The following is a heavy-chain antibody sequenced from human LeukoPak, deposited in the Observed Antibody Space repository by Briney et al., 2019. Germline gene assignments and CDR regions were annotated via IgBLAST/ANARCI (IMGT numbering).Heavy chain of an antibody. CDR2: IGRSETQT. CDR3: AKGGRVRVMDWYFDF. V-gene: IGHV3-23*05. J-gene: IGHJ4*02. Sequence: PGGSLRLSCTASGFTFSDYAMSWVRQAPGKGLEWVSGIGRSETQTSYADSGKGRFIISRDNSKNTLYLHMNSLSADDTATYFCAKGGRVRVMDWYFDFWGPGTQVTVSS. CDR1: GFTFSDYA. D-gene: IGHD3/OR15-3a*01.